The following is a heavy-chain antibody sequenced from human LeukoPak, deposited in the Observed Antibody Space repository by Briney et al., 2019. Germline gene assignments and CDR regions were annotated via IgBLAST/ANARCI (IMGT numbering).Heavy chain of an antibody. Sequence: KPSETLSLTCTVSGGSISSGGYYWSWIRQHPGKGLEWIGYIYYSGSTYYNPSLKSRVTISVDTSKNQFSLKLSSVAAADTAVYYCAREDREGYYFDYWGQGTLVTVSS. CDR1: GGSISSGGYY. V-gene: IGHV4-31*03. D-gene: IGHD3-10*01. CDR2: IYYSGST. CDR3: AREDREGYYFDY. J-gene: IGHJ4*02.